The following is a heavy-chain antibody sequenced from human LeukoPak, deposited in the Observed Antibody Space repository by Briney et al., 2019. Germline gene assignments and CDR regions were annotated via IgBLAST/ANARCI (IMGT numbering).Heavy chain of an antibody. Sequence: GGSLRLSCAASGFTFSRYGMHWVRQAPGKGLEWVAFIRYDGSNKYYAHSVKGRFAVSRDNSKKTLYLQLNSLRAEDTAVYYCTRDQRKYCSRTTCFVFDIWGQGTVVSVSS. V-gene: IGHV3-30*02. D-gene: IGHD2-2*01. CDR1: GFTFSRYG. J-gene: IGHJ3*02. CDR3: TRDQRKYCSRTTCFVFDI. CDR2: IRYDGSNK.